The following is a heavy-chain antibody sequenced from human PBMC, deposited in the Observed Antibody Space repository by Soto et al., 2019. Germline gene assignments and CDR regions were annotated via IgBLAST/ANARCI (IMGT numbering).Heavy chain of an antibody. J-gene: IGHJ6*02. CDR3: ARNREYYDSSAYFGYYYYGMDV. V-gene: IGHV1-2*04. Sequence: GASVKVSCKASGYPFTRHCMSWVRQAPGQRLEWMGWINPNSGGTNYAQKFQGWVTMTRDTSISTAYMELSRLRSDDTAVYYCARNREYYDSSAYFGYYYYGMDVWGQGTTVTVSS. D-gene: IGHD3-22*01. CDR2: INPNSGGT. CDR1: GYPFTRHC.